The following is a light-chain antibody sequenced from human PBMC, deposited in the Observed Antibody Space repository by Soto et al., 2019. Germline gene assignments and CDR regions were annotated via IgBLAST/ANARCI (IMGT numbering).Light chain of an antibody. CDR3: AAWDDSLSGVL. Sequence: QAVVTQPPTASATPGQRVTISCSGSSSNIGNNYGYWYQQLPGTAPKLLIYRNNQRPSGVPDRFSGSKSGTSASLAISGLRSEDEADYYCAAWDDSLSGVLFGGGTKLTVL. J-gene: IGLJ2*01. CDR1: SSNIGNNY. V-gene: IGLV1-47*01. CDR2: RNN.